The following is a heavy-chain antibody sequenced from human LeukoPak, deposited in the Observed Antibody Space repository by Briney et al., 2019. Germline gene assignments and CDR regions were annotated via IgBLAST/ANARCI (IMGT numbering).Heavy chain of an antibody. CDR2: IYCSGST. V-gene: IGHV4-59*08. J-gene: IGHJ4*02. D-gene: IGHD4-23*01. CDR1: GXSISGYY. CDR3: ARRGAVYAGNDFDY. Sequence: SSETLSLTCTVSGXSISGYYGSWIRQPPGKGLEWIGHIYCSGSTNYNPSLKSRVTISVDTSRNQFSLKLSSVTAADTAVYYCARRGAVYAGNDFDYWGQGTLVSVST.